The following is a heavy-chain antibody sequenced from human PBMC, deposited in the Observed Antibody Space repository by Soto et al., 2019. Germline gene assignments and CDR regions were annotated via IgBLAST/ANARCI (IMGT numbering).Heavy chain of an antibody. CDR3: AKVKSRKYYYDSSGLSFDY. J-gene: IGHJ4*02. D-gene: IGHD3-22*01. V-gene: IGHV3-30*18. CDR2: ISYDGSNK. CDR1: GFTFSSYG. Sequence: PGGSLRLSCAASGFTFSSYGMHWVRQAPGKGLEWVAVISYDGSNKYYADSVKGRFTISRDNSKNTLYLQMNSLRAEDTAVYYCAKVKSRKYYYDSSGLSFDYWVQGTLVTVSS.